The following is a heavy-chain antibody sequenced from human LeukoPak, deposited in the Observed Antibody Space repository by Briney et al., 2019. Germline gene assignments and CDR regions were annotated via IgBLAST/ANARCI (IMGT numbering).Heavy chain of an antibody. Sequence: SQTLSLTCTVSGGSISSGSYYWSWIRQPPGKGLEWIGSIYHSGSTYYNPSLKSRVTISVDTSKNQFSLKLSSVTAADTAVYYCARRVQGGDFWSGYYTFDYWGQGTLVTVSS. CDR3: ARRVQGGDFWSGYYTFDY. V-gene: IGHV4-39*07. CDR2: IYHSGST. J-gene: IGHJ4*02. CDR1: GGSISSGSYY. D-gene: IGHD3-3*01.